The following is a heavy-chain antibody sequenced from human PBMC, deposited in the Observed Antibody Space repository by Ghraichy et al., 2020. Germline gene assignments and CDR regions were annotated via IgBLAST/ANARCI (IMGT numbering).Heavy chain of an antibody. CDR2: ISSSSSYI. Sequence: GGSLRLSCAASGFTFSSYSMNWVRQAPGKGLEWVSSISSSSSYIYYADSVKGRFTISSDNAKNSLYLQMNSLRAEDTAVYYCARWEGVAAAILSIDYYYYMDVWGRGRTVTVPS. J-gene: IGHJ6*03. CDR3: ARWEGVAAAILSIDYYYYMDV. V-gene: IGHV3-21*01. CDR1: GFTFSSYS. D-gene: IGHD6-13*01.